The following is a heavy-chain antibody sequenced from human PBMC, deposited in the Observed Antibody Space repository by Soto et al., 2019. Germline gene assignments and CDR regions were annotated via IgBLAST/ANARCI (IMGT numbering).Heavy chain of an antibody. D-gene: IGHD7-27*01. J-gene: IGHJ5*01. CDR2: INPGNAKT. CDR3: ARVRTGVGWDS. Sequence: ASVKVSCKGSRYNLTAYAMHWVRQAPGQGLEWMGWINPGNAKTKYSQIFQTRITIYGDTSATTVYMELSSLTSEDTAMYYCARVRTGVGWDSWGRGTRVTVSA. V-gene: IGHV1-3*01. CDR1: RYNLTAYA.